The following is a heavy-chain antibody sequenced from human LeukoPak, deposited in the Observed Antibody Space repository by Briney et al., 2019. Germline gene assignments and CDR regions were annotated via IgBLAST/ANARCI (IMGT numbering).Heavy chain of an antibody. CDR3: SRDPGGTYSGYNFLDY. Sequence: PGGSLRLSCTGSGFTFADYGMSWVRQAPGMGLEWVGFIRSNPYGGTTEYAASVRGRFTISRDDSKSIAYLQMNSLKTEDTAVYYCSRDPGGTYSGYNFLDYWGQGTLVTVSS. J-gene: IGHJ4*02. V-gene: IGHV3-49*04. D-gene: IGHD5-12*01. CDR2: IRSNPYGGTT. CDR1: GFTFADYG.